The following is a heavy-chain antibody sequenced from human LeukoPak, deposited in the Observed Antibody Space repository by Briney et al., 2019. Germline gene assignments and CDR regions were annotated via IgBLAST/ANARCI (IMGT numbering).Heavy chain of an antibody. CDR1: GFTFSSYG. CDR2: ISYDGSNK. J-gene: IGHJ4*02. Sequence: GGSLRLSRAASGFTFSSYGMHWVRQAPGKGLEWVAVISYDGSNKYYADSVKGRFTISRDNSKNTLYLQMNSLRAEDTAVYYCAKGMARGAIDYWGQGTLVTVSS. D-gene: IGHD3-10*01. V-gene: IGHV3-30*18. CDR3: AKGMARGAIDY.